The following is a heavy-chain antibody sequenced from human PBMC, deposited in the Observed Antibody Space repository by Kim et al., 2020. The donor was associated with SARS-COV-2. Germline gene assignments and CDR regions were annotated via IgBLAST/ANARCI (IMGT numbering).Heavy chain of an antibody. D-gene: IGHD2-2*01. CDR3: ARRRPALNPYYFDY. J-gene: IGHJ4*02. V-gene: IGHV5-51*01. CDR2: IYPGDSNI. Sequence: GESLKISCKGSGYIFTNYWIGWVRQMPGKGLEWMGIIYPGDSNIRYSPSFQGQVTISADNSISTAYLQWSSLKASDTAMYYCARRRPALNPYYFDYWGQGTLVTVSS. CDR1: GYIFTNYW.